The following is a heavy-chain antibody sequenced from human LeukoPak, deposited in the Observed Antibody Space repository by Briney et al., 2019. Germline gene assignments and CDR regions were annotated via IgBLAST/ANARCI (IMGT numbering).Heavy chain of an antibody. CDR3: TKGPPGVIAAAGTFDP. V-gene: IGHV3-23*01. D-gene: IGHD6-13*01. Sequence: GGCLRLSCAASGYTFRTYAMSWVRQAPGRGLECGSVISGSGTSTDYADSVRGRFTISRDNYKNTLYLQMNSLRDGDTGVYLCTKGPPGVIAAAGTFDPWGQGTLVTVSS. J-gene: IGHJ5*02. CDR1: GYTFRTYA. CDR2: ISGSGTST.